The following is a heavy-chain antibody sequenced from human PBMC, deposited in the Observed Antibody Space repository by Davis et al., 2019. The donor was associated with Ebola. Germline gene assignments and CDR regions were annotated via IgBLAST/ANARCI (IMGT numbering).Heavy chain of an antibody. Sequence: SETLSLTCAVYGGSFSDYYWSWIRQPPGKELEWIGEITHSESTNYNPSLKSRATLSVDTSKNQFSLNLTSVTAADTAVYYCARHLGFLRAGMDVWGQGTTVTVSS. CDR1: GGSFSDYY. J-gene: IGHJ6*02. V-gene: IGHV4-34*01. CDR3: ARHLGFLRAGMDV. CDR2: ITHSEST. D-gene: IGHD3-3*01.